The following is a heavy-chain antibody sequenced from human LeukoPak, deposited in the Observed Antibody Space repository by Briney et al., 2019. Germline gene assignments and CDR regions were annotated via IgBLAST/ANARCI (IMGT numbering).Heavy chain of an antibody. CDR1: GFTFSDYY. CDR2: ISSSGSTI. V-gene: IGHV3-11*04. D-gene: IGHD5-18*01. J-gene: IGHJ4*02. Sequence: GGSLRLSCAASGFTFSDYYMSWIRQAPGKGLEWVSYISSSGSTIDYADSVKGRFTISRDNAKNSLYLQMNSLRAEDTAVYYCSRLRGYSYGYADYWGQGTLVTVSS. CDR3: SRLRGYSYGYADY.